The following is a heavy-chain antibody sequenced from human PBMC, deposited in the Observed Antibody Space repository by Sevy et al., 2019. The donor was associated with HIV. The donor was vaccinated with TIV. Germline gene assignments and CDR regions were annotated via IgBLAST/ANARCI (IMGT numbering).Heavy chain of an antibody. Sequence: GGSLRLSCAASGFSFSNYGMHWVRQAPGKGLDWVAFISHDGTKKYYLDSVKGRFTISRDNSKNTVDLQMNSLSAEDAALYYCAKDWRWQQPIYGMNVWGRGTRVTVSS. CDR2: ISHDGTKK. D-gene: IGHD3-3*01. CDR3: AKDWRWQQPIYGMNV. CDR1: GFSFSNYG. J-gene: IGHJ6*02. V-gene: IGHV3-30*18.